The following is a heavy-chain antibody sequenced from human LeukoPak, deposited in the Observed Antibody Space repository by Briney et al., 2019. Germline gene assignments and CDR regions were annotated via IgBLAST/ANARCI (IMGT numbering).Heavy chain of an antibody. V-gene: IGHV1-69-2*01. CDR3: ATDRRQVTGALSY. CDR2: VDPEDGET. J-gene: IGHJ4*02. Sequence: GASVKVSCKASGYTFTDYYMHWVQQAPGKGLEWMGRVDPEDGETIYAEKFQGRVTITADTSTDTAYMELSSLRSEDTAVYYCATDRRQVTGALSYWGQGTLVTVSS. D-gene: IGHD1-20*01. CDR1: GYTFTDYY.